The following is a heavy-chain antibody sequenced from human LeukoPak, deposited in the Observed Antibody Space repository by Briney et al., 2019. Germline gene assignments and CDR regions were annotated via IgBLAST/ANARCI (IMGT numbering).Heavy chain of an antibody. D-gene: IGHD6-19*01. J-gene: IGHJ4*02. CDR3: AKDRSSGWYAREFFDY. V-gene: IGHV3-30*02. Sequence: PGGSLRLSCAASGFTFSSYGMHWVRQAPGKGLEWVAFIRYDGSNKYYADSVKGRFTISRDNSKNTLYPQMNSLRAEDTAVYYCAKDRSSGWYAREFFDYWGQGTLVTVSS. CDR1: GFTFSSYG. CDR2: IRYDGSNK.